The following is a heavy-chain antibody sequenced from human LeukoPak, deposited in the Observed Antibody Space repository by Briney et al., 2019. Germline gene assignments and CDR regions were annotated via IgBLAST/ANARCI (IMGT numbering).Heavy chain of an antibody. CDR1: GFTFDDYA. V-gene: IGHV3-30*04. CDR3: ARREFDY. Sequence: PGGSLRLSCAASGFTFDDYAMHWVRQAPGKGLEWVAVISYDGSNKYYADSVKGRFTISRDNSKNTLYPQMNSLRAEDTAVYYCARREFDYWGQGTLVTVSS. CDR2: ISYDGSNK. J-gene: IGHJ4*02. D-gene: IGHD5-24*01.